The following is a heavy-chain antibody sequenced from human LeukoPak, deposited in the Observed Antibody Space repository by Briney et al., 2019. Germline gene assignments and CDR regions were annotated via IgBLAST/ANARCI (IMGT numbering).Heavy chain of an antibody. CDR1: GYTFTGYY. V-gene: IGHV1-2*02. D-gene: IGHD4-17*01. Sequence: ASVKVSCKASGYTFTGYYMHWVRQAPGQGLEWMGWINPDIGVTKYAQKFQDRVTMTRDTSIGTAYMELSRLSSDDTAVYYCARQDYGDFLPPAGYWGQGTLVTVSS. J-gene: IGHJ4*02. CDR3: ARQDYGDFLPPAGY. CDR2: INPDIGVT.